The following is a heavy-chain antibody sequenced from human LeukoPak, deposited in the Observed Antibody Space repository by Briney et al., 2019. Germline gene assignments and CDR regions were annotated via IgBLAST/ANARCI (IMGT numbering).Heavy chain of an antibody. J-gene: IGHJ5*02. V-gene: IGHV6-1*01. Sequence: SQTLSLTCAISGDSVSSTSAAWNWIRQSPSRGLEWLGRTYYRSKWFNHYAVSLKGRITINPDTPKNQFSLQLNSVTPEDTAVYYCAREVEQQLVWAWFVPWGQGTLVTVAS. CDR1: GDSVSSTSAA. D-gene: IGHD3-16*01. CDR2: TYYRSKWFN. CDR3: AREVEQQLVWAWFVP.